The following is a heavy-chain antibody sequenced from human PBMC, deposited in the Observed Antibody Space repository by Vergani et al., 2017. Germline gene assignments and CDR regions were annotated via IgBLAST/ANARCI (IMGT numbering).Heavy chain of an antibody. Sequence: QVHLNEAGPGLVKPSQTLSLTCTVSGASITSGSFYWSWIRQPAGKGLEWIGRIHASGTKNYNPSLRSRVTLSVDTSKNQLSLKMFSMTAADTAVYYCVRGNPYVDFDIWGQGTMITVSS. D-gene: IGHD3-16*01. V-gene: IGHV4-61*02. J-gene: IGHJ3*02. CDR3: VRGNPYVDFDI. CDR1: GASITSGSFY. CDR2: IHASGTK.